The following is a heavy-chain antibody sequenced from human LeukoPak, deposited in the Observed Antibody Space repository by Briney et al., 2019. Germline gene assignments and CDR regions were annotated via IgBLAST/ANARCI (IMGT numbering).Heavy chain of an antibody. CDR2: IIPIFGTA. J-gene: IGHJ4*02. D-gene: IGHD6-6*01. CDR3: VSSIAGEYFDY. CDR1: GGTFSSYA. Sequence: GASVKVSCKASGGTFSSYAISWVRQAPGQGLEWMGGIIPIFGTANYAQKFQGRVTITADESTSTAYMELSSLRSEDTAVYYCVSSIAGEYFDYWGQGTLVTVSS. V-gene: IGHV1-69*13.